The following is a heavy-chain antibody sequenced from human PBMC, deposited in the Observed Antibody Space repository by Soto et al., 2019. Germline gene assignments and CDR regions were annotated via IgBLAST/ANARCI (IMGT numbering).Heavy chain of an antibody. D-gene: IGHD3-3*01. V-gene: IGHV3-11*01. CDR1: GFTFSDFH. CDR3: ARDRGVGWAFHI. J-gene: IGHJ3*02. CDR2: ITSGSDI. Sequence: QVQLVESGGGLVKPGGSLRLSCAASGFTFSDFHMSWIRQTPGKGLEWVSYITSGSDIFYADSVKGRFTISRDNAKDSLHLQMNSLRAEDTAVYYCARDRGVGWAFHIWGLGTMVTVSS.